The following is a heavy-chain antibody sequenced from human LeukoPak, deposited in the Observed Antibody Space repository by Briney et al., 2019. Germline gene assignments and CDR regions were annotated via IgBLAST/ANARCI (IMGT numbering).Heavy chain of an antibody. D-gene: IGHD3-22*01. V-gene: IGHV3-23*01. Sequence: GGSLRLSCAASGFTVSSNYMSWVRQAPGKGLEWVSAISGSGGSTYYADSVKGRFTISRDNSKNTLYLQMNSLRAEDTAVYYCAKGKPYPTYYYDSSGYYAPVYWGQGTLVTVSS. J-gene: IGHJ4*02. CDR1: GFTVSSNY. CDR2: ISGSGGST. CDR3: AKGKPYPTYYYDSSGYYAPVY.